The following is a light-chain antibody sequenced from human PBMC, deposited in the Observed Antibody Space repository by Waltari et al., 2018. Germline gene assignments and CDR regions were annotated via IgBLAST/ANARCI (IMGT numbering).Light chain of an antibody. J-gene: IGKJ4*01. CDR2: GAS. CDR3: QQYGSSPVL. CDR1: QSVSSSY. V-gene: IGKV3-20*01. Sequence: DIVLTQSPGTLSLSPGERATLSCRASQSVSSSYLAWYQQKPGQAPRLLIYGASSRATGIPDRFSGSGSGTDFTLTISRLEPEDFAVYYCQQYGSSPVLFGGGTKVEIK.